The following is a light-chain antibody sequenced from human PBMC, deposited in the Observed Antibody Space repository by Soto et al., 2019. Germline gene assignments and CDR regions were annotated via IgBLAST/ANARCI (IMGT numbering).Light chain of an antibody. CDR2: GAS. J-gene: IGKJ1*01. CDR1: QSVGTN. CDR3: QQYLQWPRT. Sequence: EIVLTQSPATLSLSPGERTTLSCRASQSVGTNLAWYQQELGQPPRLLIYGASTRATSIPARFSGSGSGTEFTLTISSLRSEDSAVYYCQQYLQWPRTFGQGTKVDIK. V-gene: IGKV3-15*01.